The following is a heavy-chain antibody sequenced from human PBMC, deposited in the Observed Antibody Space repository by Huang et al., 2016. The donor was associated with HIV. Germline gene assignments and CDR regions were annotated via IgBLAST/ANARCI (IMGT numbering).Heavy chain of an antibody. V-gene: IGHV5-51*01. CDR3: ARRFSSSSGYFDY. D-gene: IGHD6-6*01. Sequence: VQLVQSGAEVKKPGESLKISCKGSGYSCSSYWIAWVRQMPGKGLEWMGIIFPDDPDTAYSPAFEGQVTISADKSIGTAYLQWSSLKASDTAMYYCARRFSSSSGYFDYWGQGSLVTVSS. J-gene: IGHJ4*02. CDR1: GYSCSSYW. CDR2: IFPDDPDT.